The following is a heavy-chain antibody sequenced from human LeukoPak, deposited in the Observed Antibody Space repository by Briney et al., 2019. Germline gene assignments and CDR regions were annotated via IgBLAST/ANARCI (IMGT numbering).Heavy chain of an antibody. Sequence: PGGSLRLSCAASGFTFSSYSMNWVRQAPGKGPERVANINQDGSEKLYVDSVKGRFTISRDNAKNSLYLQMNSLRVEDTAVYYCTRDVREAYDIWGHGTMVSVSS. CDR1: GFTFSSYS. CDR3: TRDVREAYDI. V-gene: IGHV3-7*01. J-gene: IGHJ3*02. CDR2: INQDGSEK. D-gene: IGHD3-16*01.